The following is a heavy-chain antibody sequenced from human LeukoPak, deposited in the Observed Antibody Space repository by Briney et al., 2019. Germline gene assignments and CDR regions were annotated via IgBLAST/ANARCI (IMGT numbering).Heavy chain of an antibody. D-gene: IGHD3-3*01. V-gene: IGHV4-30-2*01. Sequence: SETLSLTCAVSGGSISTVGHSWNWVRQPPGKGLEWIGYIYPTGTTHYNPSLQSRVTMSVDRSRNQFSLKLRSVTAADTAVYYCAREPTIFGLVHGMDVWGQGTTVTVSS. CDR3: AREPTIFGLVHGMDV. J-gene: IGHJ6*02. CDR2: IYPTGTT. CDR1: GGSISTVGHS.